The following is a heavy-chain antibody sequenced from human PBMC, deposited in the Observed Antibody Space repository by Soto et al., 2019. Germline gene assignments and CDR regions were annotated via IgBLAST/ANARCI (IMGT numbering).Heavy chain of an antibody. J-gene: IGHJ4*02. CDR1: GFTFSSYG. CDR2: ISSDGSNK. CDR3: AKDQLDY. V-gene: IGHV3-30*18. Sequence: QVQLVESGGGVVQPGRSLRLSCAASGFTFSSYGMHWVRQAPGKGLEWVAVISSDGSNKYYADSVKGRFTISRDNSKNTLFLQMNRLSAEDTAVYYCAKDQLDYWGQGTLVTVSS.